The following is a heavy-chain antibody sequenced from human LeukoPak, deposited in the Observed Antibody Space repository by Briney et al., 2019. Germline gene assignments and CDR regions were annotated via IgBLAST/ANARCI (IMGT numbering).Heavy chain of an antibody. CDR1: GYTSSNFG. D-gene: IGHD2-2*01. CDR3: ARDGTSTDDY. V-gene: IGHV1-18*01. J-gene: IGHJ4*02. Sequence: ASVKVSCKASGYTSSNFGINWVRQAPGQGLEWMGWISGNNDNPNYGQKFQGRFTVTTDSSTNTAYMELRNLRFDDTAVYYCARDGTSTDDYWGQGTLVTVSS. CDR2: ISGNNDNP.